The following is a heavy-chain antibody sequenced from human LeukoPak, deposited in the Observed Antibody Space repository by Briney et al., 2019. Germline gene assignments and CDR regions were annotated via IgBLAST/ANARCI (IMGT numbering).Heavy chain of an antibody. CDR3: IYGYTLDF. CDR2: IYSGGST. D-gene: IGHD5-18*01. Sequence: SGGSLRLSCAASGFTVSSTYMNWARQAPAKGLEWVSVIYSGGSTNYADSVKGRFTISRDNSKNTLYLQMNSLRAEDTAVYYCIYGYTLDFWGQGTLVTVSS. J-gene: IGHJ4*02. V-gene: IGHV3-53*01. CDR1: GFTVSSTY.